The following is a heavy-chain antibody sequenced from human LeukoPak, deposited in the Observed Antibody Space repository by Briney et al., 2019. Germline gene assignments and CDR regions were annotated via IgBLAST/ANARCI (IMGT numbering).Heavy chain of an antibody. CDR2: INSDGSRT. V-gene: IGHV3-74*01. J-gene: IGHJ4*02. CDR3: AREMTGRDGYNFGY. Sequence: GGSLRLSCAASGFTFSSYAMHWVRQAPGKGLVWVSRINSDGSRTSYADSVKGRFTISRDNAKNSLYLQMNSLRAEDTAVYYCAREMTGRDGYNFGYWGQGTLVTVSS. CDR1: GFTFSSYA. D-gene: IGHD5-24*01.